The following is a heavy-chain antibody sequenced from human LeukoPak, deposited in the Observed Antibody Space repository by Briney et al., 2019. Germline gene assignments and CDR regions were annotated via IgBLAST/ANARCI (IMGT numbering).Heavy chain of an antibody. Sequence: KTSETLSLTCAVSGYSISSGYYWGWIRQPAGKGLEWIGRIYTSGSTNYNPSLKSRVTMSVDTSKNQFSLKLSSVTAADTAVYYCARVRTIDAFDIWGQGTMVTVSS. CDR1: GYSISSGYY. CDR2: IYTSGST. CDR3: ARVRTIDAFDI. V-gene: IGHV4-4*07. J-gene: IGHJ3*02. D-gene: IGHD2-2*01.